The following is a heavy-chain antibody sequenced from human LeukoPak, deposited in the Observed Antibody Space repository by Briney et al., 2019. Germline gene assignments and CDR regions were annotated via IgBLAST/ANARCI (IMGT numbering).Heavy chain of an antibody. CDR3: AKDVHLILFDILTGYYGFGLDY. V-gene: IGHV3-9*01. D-gene: IGHD3-9*01. CDR2: ISWNSVSI. CDR1: GFTFHNYA. Sequence: PGRSLRLSCAASGFTFHNYAMHWVRQAPGKGLEWVSGISWNSVSIGYADSVKGRFTISRDNAKNSLYLQMNSLRAEDTALYYCAKDVHLILFDILTGYYGFGLDYWGQGTLVTVSS. J-gene: IGHJ4*02.